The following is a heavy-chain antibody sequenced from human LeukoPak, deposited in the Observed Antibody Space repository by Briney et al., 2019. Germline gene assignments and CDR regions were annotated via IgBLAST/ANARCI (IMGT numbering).Heavy chain of an antibody. CDR2: IIPIFGIA. CDR3: ARDLRGLYDFWSGSTNWFDP. Sequence: ASVKGSCKASGGTFSSYAISWVRQAPGQGLEWMGRIIPIFGIANYAQKFQGRVTITADKSTSTAYMELSSLRSEDTAVYYCARDLRGLYDFWSGSTNWFDPWGQGTLVTVSS. CDR1: GGTFSSYA. D-gene: IGHD3-3*01. J-gene: IGHJ5*02. V-gene: IGHV1-69*04.